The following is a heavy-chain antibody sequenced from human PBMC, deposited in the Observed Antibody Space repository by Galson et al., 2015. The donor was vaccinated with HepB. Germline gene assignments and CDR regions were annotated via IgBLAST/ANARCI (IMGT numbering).Heavy chain of an antibody. Sequence: SVKVSCKASGYTFTSYGISWVRQAPGQGLEWMGWISAYNGNTNYAQKLQGRVTMTTDTSTSTAYMELRSPRSDDTAVYYCARVTYYYDSSGYYGGDYWGQGTLVTVSS. J-gene: IGHJ4*02. CDR3: ARVTYYYDSSGYYGGDY. CDR2: ISAYNGNT. D-gene: IGHD3-22*01. CDR1: GYTFTSYG. V-gene: IGHV1-18*04.